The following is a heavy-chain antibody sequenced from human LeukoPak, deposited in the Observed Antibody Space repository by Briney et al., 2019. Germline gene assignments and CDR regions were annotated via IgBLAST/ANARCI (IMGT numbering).Heavy chain of an antibody. J-gene: IGHJ3*02. D-gene: IGHD4-17*01. Sequence: ASVKVSCKASGYTFTGYYMHWVRQAPGQGLEWMGWINPNSGGTNYAQKFQGWVTMIRDTSISTAYMELSRLRSDDTAVYYCARRGDYSYAFDIWGQGTMVTVSS. CDR1: GYTFTGYY. CDR3: ARRGDYSYAFDI. V-gene: IGHV1-2*04. CDR2: INPNSGGT.